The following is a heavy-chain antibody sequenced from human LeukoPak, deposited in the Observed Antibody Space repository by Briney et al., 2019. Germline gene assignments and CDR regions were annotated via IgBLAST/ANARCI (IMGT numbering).Heavy chain of an antibody. Sequence: GGSLRLSCVASGFPFSSYWMTWARQAPGKGLEWVANIKQDGSEKYYADSVKGRFTIFRDNAKNSLYVQVNSLRAEDTAVYYCARGGSRLLTSYIFDYWGQGTLVTVSS. V-gene: IGHV3-7*01. CDR3: ARGGSRLLTSYIFDY. CDR2: IKQDGSEK. D-gene: IGHD3-16*01. CDR1: GFPFSSYW. J-gene: IGHJ4*02.